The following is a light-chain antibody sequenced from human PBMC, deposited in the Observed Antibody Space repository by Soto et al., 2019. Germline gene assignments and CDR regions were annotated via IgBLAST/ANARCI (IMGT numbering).Light chain of an antibody. J-gene: IGKJ3*01. CDR3: QQYGSAPFT. V-gene: IGKV3D-20*01. Sequence: EIVLTQSPATLSLSPGERATLSCGASQSVGSTNLAWYQQKPGLAPRLLIYDASRRATGIPDRFSGSGSGTEFTLTISRLEPEDFAVYHCQQYGSAPFTFGPGTKVEIK. CDR1: QSVGSTN. CDR2: DAS.